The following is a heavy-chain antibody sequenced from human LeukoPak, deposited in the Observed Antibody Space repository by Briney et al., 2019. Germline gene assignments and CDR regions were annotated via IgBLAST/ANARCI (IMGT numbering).Heavy chain of an antibody. Sequence: GGSLRLSCVASGFTFRNYGMHWIRQAPGKGLEWVSVIFYDGSKKYYADFVKGRFTISRDNSMNVVYLQMDSLRAEDTAFYYCARSLGETTFDWWGQGTLVTVPS. CDR2: IFYDGSKK. CDR3: ARSLGETTFDW. J-gene: IGHJ4*02. CDR1: GFTFRNYG. D-gene: IGHD3-16*01. V-gene: IGHV3-33*01.